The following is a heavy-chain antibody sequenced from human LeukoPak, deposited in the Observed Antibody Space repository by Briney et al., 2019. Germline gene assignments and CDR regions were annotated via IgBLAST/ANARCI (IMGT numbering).Heavy chain of an antibody. Sequence: GGSLRLSCAASGFTFSSYPMSWVRQAPGKGLEWVSAISGSGGSTYYADSVKGRFTISRDNSKNTLYLQMNSLRAEDTAVYYCAKDRYDILTGPQPLFDYWGQGTLVTVSS. V-gene: IGHV3-23*01. D-gene: IGHD3-9*01. J-gene: IGHJ4*02. CDR1: GFTFSSYP. CDR2: ISGSGGST. CDR3: AKDRYDILTGPQPLFDY.